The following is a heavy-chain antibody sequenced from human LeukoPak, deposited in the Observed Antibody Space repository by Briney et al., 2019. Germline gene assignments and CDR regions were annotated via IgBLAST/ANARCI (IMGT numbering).Heavy chain of an antibody. CDR3: ARQTAKNVDTARFDS. D-gene: IGHD5-18*01. Sequence: PSETLSLTCTVSGGSISSSSCYWSWIRQPPGKGLEWIGYIYYSGTTNYSPSLNSRVNISLDTAKNQFSLRLSSVTAADTAVYYCARQTAKNVDTARFDSWGQGTLVTVSS. V-gene: IGHV4-61*05. J-gene: IGHJ4*02. CDR2: IYYSGTT. CDR1: GGSISSSSCY.